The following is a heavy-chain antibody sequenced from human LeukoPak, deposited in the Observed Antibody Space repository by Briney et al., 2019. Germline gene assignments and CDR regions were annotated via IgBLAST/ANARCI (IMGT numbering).Heavy chain of an antibody. CDR1: GGSFSGYY. D-gene: IGHD2-2*01. Sequence: SETLSLTCAVYGGSFSGYYWSWIRQPPGKGLEWIGEINHSGSTNYNPSLKSRVTISVDTSKNQFSLKLSSVTAADTAVYYCARGPLGYCSSTSCYVPRQPRYYYYYMGVWGKGTTVTVSS. CDR3: ARGPLGYCSSTSCYVPRQPRYYYYYMGV. CDR2: INHSGST. V-gene: IGHV4-34*01. J-gene: IGHJ6*03.